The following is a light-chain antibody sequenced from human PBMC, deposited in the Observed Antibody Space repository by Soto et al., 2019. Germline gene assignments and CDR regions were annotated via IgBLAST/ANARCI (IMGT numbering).Light chain of an antibody. CDR3: QQTSDSLVS. J-gene: IGKJ4*01. V-gene: IGKV1-39*01. Sequence: DIQMTQSPPSLSASVGDRVTITCRASQTISDYLHWYQQKPGKAPTLLIYGSSSLQTGVPPRFSGSGSGTEFTLTISSLQPEDFGTYYCQQTSDSLVSFGGGTKVDLK. CDR2: GSS. CDR1: QTISDY.